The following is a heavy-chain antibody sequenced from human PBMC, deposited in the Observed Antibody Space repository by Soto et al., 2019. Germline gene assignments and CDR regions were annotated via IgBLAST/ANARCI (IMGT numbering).Heavy chain of an antibody. CDR2: INANAIDT. CDR3: VSWMSAHCGF. CDR1: GFIFGNHG. Sequence: SLRLSCAASGFIFGNHGMTWVRQAPGRALEWVSTINANAIDTHYADSVKGRFTISRDNSKSTLDLQMNSLRAEDTAIYYCVSWMSAHCGFCGRESLVPAAS. J-gene: IGHJ4*02. D-gene: IGHD6-25*01. V-gene: IGHV3-23*01.